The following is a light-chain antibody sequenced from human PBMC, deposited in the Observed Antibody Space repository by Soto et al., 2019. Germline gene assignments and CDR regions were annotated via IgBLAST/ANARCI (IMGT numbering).Light chain of an antibody. CDR3: QVWDSSSDHVV. CDR1: NIGRKR. Sequence: SYELTQPPSVSVAPGQTARITCGGNNIGRKRVQWYQQKPGQAPVLVVYDDSDRPSGIPERFSGSNSGNTATLTNSRVEAGDEADYYCQVWDSSSDHVVFGGGTKLSVL. CDR2: DDS. J-gene: IGLJ2*01. V-gene: IGLV3-21*02.